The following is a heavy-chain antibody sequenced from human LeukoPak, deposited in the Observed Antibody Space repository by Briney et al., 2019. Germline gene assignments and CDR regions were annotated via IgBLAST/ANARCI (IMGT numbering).Heavy chain of an antibody. CDR1: GYTLTELS. V-gene: IGHV1-24*01. D-gene: IGHD3-10*02. J-gene: IGHJ5*02. CDR3: ATLRGVRAQYNWFDP. CDR2: FDPEDGET. Sequence: ASVKVSCKVSGYTLTELSMHWVRQAPGKGLEWMGGFDPEDGETIYAQKFQGRVTMTEDTSTDTAYMELSGLRSEDTAVYYCATLRGVRAQYNWFDPWGQGTLVTVSS.